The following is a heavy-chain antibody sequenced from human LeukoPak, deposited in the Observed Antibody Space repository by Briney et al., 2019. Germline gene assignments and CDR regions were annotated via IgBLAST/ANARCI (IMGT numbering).Heavy chain of an antibody. CDR3: ALLLDDMDV. CDR2: ISYDGSNK. D-gene: IGHD2-21*02. V-gene: IGHV3-30*03. CDR1: GFTFSSYG. Sequence: GGSLRLSCAASGFTFSSYGMHWVRQAPGKGLEWVAVISYDGSNKYYADSVKGRFTISRDNSKNTLYLQMNSLRAEDTAVYYCALLLDDMDVWGQGTTVTVSS. J-gene: IGHJ6*02.